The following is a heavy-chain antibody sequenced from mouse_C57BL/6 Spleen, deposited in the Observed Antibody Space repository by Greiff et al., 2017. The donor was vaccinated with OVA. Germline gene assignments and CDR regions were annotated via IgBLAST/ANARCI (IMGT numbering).Heavy chain of an antibody. CDR3: AGEEDDYIAY. V-gene: IGHV3-6*01. D-gene: IGHD2-4*01. CDR1: GYSITSGYY. Sequence: EVQLVESGPGLVKPSQSLSLTCSVTGYSITSGYYWNWIRQFPGNKLEWMGYISYDGSNNYNPSLKNRISITRDTSKNQFFLKLNSVTTEDTATYYCAGEEDDYIAYWGQGTLVTVSA. J-gene: IGHJ3*01. CDR2: ISYDGSN.